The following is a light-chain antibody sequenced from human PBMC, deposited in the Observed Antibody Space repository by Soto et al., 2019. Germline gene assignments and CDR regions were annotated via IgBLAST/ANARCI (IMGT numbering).Light chain of an antibody. CDR2: DTR. CDR3: LLSYSGARV. J-gene: IGLJ1*01. Sequence: QSVVTQEPSLTVSPGGTVTLTCGSSTGAVTSGHYPYWFQQKPGQAPRTLIFDTRNKPSWTPARFSGSLLGGKAALTLSGAQPEDEAEYYCLLSYSGARVFGTGTKVTV. CDR1: TGAVTSGHY. V-gene: IGLV7-46*01.